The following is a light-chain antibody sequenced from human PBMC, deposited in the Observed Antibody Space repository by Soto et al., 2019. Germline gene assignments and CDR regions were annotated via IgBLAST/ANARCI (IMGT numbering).Light chain of an antibody. CDR1: SSDIGDNY. J-gene: IGLJ3*02. Sequence: QSVLTQPPSVSAAPGQKVTISCSGSSSDIGDNYVSWYQQVPGTAPKLLIYDNNKRPSGIPDRFSGSKSDTSATLGITGLQTGDEADYYCGTWDNNLSAVVFGGGTKLTVL. V-gene: IGLV1-51*01. CDR2: DNN. CDR3: GTWDNNLSAVV.